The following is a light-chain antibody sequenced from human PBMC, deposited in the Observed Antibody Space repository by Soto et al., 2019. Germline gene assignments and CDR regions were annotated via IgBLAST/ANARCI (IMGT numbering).Light chain of an antibody. V-gene: IGKV1-5*03. Sequence: EIPMTQSPSTLSVSVGDRVTITCRASESISSWLAWYQQKPGKAPNLLIYKASSLESEVPSRFSGRGSGTEFSLTISSLQPEDSATYSCQQFDSYPWTFGQGTKVDIK. CDR2: KAS. CDR1: ESISSW. J-gene: IGKJ1*01. CDR3: QQFDSYPWT.